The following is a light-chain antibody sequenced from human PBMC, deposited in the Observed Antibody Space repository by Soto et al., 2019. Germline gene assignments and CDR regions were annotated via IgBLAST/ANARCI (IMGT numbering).Light chain of an antibody. V-gene: IGKV1-33*01. Sequence: DLPMTQSPSSLSASVGERVTITCRANEDISNYLNWYQQKPGRAPKLLIYDASTLETGVPSRFSGSGSGTHFTFTISSLQPEDVGTYYCQQYENLRLHTFGPGTKL. CDR2: DAS. CDR3: QQYENLRLHT. CDR1: EDISNY. J-gene: IGKJ2*01.